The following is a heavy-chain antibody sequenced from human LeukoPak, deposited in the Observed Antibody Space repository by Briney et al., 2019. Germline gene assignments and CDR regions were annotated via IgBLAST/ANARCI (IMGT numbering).Heavy chain of an antibody. CDR1: GCTVSGNY. Sequence: TGGSLRLSCADSGCTVSGNYMRWVRQASGKGLEWVSAIHSTGGTFYTDSVKGRFTISQDNSKNTLFLPMITLTAEETAVYYFKGWRHLDALDIWGQGTTVTVSS. CDR3: KGWRHLDALDI. D-gene: IGHD5-24*01. CDR2: IHSTGGT. J-gene: IGHJ3*02. V-gene: IGHV3-66*01.